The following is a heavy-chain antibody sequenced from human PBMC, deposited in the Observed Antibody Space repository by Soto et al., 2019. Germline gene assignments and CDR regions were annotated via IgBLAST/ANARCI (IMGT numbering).Heavy chain of an antibody. D-gene: IGHD6-6*01. V-gene: IGHV4-34*01. CDR2: INHRGST. Sequence: QVQLQQWGAGLLKPSETLSLTCAVYGGSFSSYYWSWIRQPPGKGLEWIGEINHRGSTNHNPSLKSRVTISVDTSKNQFSLKLSSVTAADTAVYYCARTSRFEYWGQGTLVTVSS. CDR1: GGSFSSYY. J-gene: IGHJ4*02. CDR3: ARTSRFEY.